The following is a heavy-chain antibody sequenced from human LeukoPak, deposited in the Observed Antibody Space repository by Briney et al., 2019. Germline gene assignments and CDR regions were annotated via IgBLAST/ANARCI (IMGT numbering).Heavy chain of an antibody. Sequence: SQTLSLTCAISGDSVSTTTTIWNWIRQSPSRGLEWLGRTYYRSKWNYDYADSVKSRITISPDTSENQFSLQLQFVTPEDSAVYYCARRRHANNGVDVWGQGTTVTVSS. CDR2: TYYRSKWNY. J-gene: IGHJ6*02. CDR3: ARRRHANNGVDV. V-gene: IGHV6-1*01. CDR1: GDSVSTTTTI.